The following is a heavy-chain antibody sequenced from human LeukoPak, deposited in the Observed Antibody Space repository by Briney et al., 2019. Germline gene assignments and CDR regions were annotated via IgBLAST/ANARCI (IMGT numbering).Heavy chain of an antibody. V-gene: IGHV1-18*01. Sequence: ASVKVSCKASGYSFTSYGFSWVRQAPGQGPEWMGWISAYNGHTEYAQKFQGRVTMTTDTPTSTAYMELRSLRSDDTAVYFCARDRARSAMAREFQHWGQGTQVTVSS. CDR3: ARDRARSAMAREFQH. D-gene: IGHD2-2*01. J-gene: IGHJ1*01. CDR2: ISAYNGHT. CDR1: GYSFTSYG.